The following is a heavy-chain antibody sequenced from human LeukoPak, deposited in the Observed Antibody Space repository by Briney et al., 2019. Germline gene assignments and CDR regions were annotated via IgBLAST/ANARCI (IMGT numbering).Heavy chain of an antibody. Sequence: ASVRVSCKVSGYTLTELSMHWVRQAPGKGLEWMGGFYPEDGETIYAQKFQGRVTMTEDTSTDTAYMELSSLRSEDTAVYYCATDLGITMVRGVNDYWGQGTLVTVSS. D-gene: IGHD3-10*01. V-gene: IGHV1-24*01. CDR2: FYPEDGET. J-gene: IGHJ4*02. CDR1: GYTLTELS. CDR3: ATDLGITMVRGVNDY.